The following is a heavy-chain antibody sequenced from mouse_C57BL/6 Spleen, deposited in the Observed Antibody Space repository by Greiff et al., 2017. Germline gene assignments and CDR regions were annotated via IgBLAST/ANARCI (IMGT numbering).Heavy chain of an antibody. D-gene: IGHD2-1*01. CDR1: GYTFTSYW. J-gene: IGHJ3*01. CDR2: IYPGSGST. V-gene: IGHV1-55*01. CDR3: ARSRGNGNSWFAY. Sequence: QVQLQQPGAELVKPGASVKMSCKASGYTFTSYWITWVKQRPGQGLEWIGDIYPGSGSTNYNEKFKSKATLTVDTSSSTAYMQLSSLTSEDSAVYYCARSRGNGNSWFAYWGKGTLVTVSA.